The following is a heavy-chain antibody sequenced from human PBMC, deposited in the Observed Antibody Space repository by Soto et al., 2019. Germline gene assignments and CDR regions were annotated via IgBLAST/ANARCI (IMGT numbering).Heavy chain of an antibody. CDR2: INAGNDNT. D-gene: IGHD3-16*01. CDR1: GYTFTSYA. CDR3: ARVRGIFRGHYYYVMNV. Sequence: ASVKVSCKASGYTFTSYAMHWVRQAPGQRLEWMGWINAGNDNTKYSQKFQGRVTITRDTSASTAYMELSSLRSEDTAVYYCARVRGIFRGHYYYVMNVWGQGTKVTVSS. J-gene: IGHJ6*02. V-gene: IGHV1-3*01.